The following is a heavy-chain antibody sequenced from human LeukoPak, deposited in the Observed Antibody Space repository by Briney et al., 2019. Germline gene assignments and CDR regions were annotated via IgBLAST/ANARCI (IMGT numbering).Heavy chain of an antibody. CDR3: ARDQSPEYYDFWSGYADYYYYYGMDV. CDR2: ISSSSSYI. J-gene: IGHJ6*02. V-gene: IGHV3-21*01. D-gene: IGHD3-3*01. Sequence: GGSLRLSCAASGFTFSSYSMNWVRQAPGKGLEWVSSISSSSSYIYYADSVKGRFTISRDNAKNSLYLQMNSQRAEDTAVYYCARDQSPEYYDFWSGYADYYYYYGMDVWGQGTTVTVSS. CDR1: GFTFSSYS.